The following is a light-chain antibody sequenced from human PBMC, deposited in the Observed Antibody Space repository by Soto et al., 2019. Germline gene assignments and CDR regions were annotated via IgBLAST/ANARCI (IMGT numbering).Light chain of an antibody. CDR2: RAF. V-gene: IGKV1-5*03. CDR1: QSINRW. J-gene: IGKJ4*01. Sequence: DIQLTQSPSTLSASVGDKVTITCWASQSINRWLAWYQQKPVTAPKLMVYRAFSLESGVPSRFSGSGSGTEFTLTISTLQPDDFATYYCQQYEAYPLTFGGGTKVEI. CDR3: QQYEAYPLT.